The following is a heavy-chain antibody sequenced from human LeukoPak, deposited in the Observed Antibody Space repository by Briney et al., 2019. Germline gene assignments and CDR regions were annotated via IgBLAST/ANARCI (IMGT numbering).Heavy chain of an antibody. CDR2: ISGSGGST. CDR3: AKDGPMRYYGSGSYFDY. V-gene: IGHV3-23*01. J-gene: IGHJ4*02. CDR1: GFTFSSYG. D-gene: IGHD3-10*01. Sequence: PGGSLRLSCAASGFTFSSYGMSWVRQAPGKGLEWVSAISGSGGSTYYADSVKGRFTISRDNSKNTPYLQMNSLRAEDTAVYYCAKDGPMRYYGSGSYFDYWGQGTLVTVSS.